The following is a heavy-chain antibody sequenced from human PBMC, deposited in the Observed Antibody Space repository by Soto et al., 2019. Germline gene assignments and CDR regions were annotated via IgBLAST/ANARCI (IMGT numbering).Heavy chain of an antibody. CDR1: GGSISSYY. CDR2: IYYSGST. V-gene: IGHV4-59*01. J-gene: IGHJ4*02. Sequence: SETLSLTCTVSGGSISSYYWSWIRQPPGKGLEWIGYIYYSGSTNYNPSLKSRVTISVDTSKKQFSLKLSSVTAADTAVYYCARTMDYYGSGSLDYWGQGTLVTVSP. D-gene: IGHD3-10*01. CDR3: ARTMDYYGSGSLDY.